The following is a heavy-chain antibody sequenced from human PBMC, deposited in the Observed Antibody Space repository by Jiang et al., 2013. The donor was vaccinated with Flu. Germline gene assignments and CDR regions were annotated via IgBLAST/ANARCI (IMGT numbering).Heavy chain of an antibody. V-gene: IGHV1-69*01. Sequence: GIIPXFGTANYAQKFQGRVTITADESTSTAYMELSSLRSEDTAVYYCARGFGAAVSGGFYYYYMDVWGKGTTVTVSS. D-gene: IGHD3-16*01. J-gene: IGHJ6*03. CDR3: ARGFGAAVSGGFYYYYMDV. CDR2: IIPXFGTA.